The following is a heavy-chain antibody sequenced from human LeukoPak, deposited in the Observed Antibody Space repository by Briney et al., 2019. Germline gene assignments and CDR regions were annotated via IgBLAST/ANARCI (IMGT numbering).Heavy chain of an antibody. CDR1: GFAFSNYA. CDR2: ISSNGNNK. CDR3: ARGICVGTSCSLYLYSASSGEFDY. J-gene: IGHJ4*02. V-gene: IGHV3-30-3*01. Sequence: GGSLRLSCAASGFAFSNYAMHWVRQAPGKGLEWVAVISSNGNNKYYADSVKGRFTISRDSSKNTLYLQMNSLSGEDTAVYYCARGICVGTSCSLYLYSASSGEFDYWGQGTLVTVSS. D-gene: IGHD6-6*01.